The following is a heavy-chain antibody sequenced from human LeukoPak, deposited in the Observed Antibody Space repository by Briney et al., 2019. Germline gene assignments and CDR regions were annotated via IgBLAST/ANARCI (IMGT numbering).Heavy chain of an antibody. Sequence: PGGSLRLSCATSGSNFDRYTIHWVRQAPGKGLEWVSLAGWAGGTTFYPDSVRGRFTISRGSGRKSVYLQMDSLTTDDTAFYFCAKELDTMFFDYWGQGALVTVSS. CDR3: AKELDTMFFDY. V-gene: IGHV3-43*01. J-gene: IGHJ4*02. CDR2: AGWAGGTT. D-gene: IGHD3-10*02. CDR1: GSNFDRYT.